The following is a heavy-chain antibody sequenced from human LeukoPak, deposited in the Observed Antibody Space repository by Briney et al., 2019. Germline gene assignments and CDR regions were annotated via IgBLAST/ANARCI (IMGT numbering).Heavy chain of an antibody. Sequence: GASVKAFCNASGYTFTGYYMHWVRLAPGQGLEWMGWINLNSGGTNYEQKFQGRVTMTRDTSISTAYMELSRLRSDDTAVYYCASDEAITTGFDYWGQGTLVTVSS. D-gene: IGHD1-14*01. J-gene: IGHJ4*02. CDR3: ASDEAITTGFDY. CDR2: INLNSGGT. CDR1: GYTFTGYY. V-gene: IGHV1-2*02.